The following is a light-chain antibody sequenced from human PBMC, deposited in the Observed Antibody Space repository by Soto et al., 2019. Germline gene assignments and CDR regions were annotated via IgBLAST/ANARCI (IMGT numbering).Light chain of an antibody. V-gene: IGKV1-17*01. CDR1: QAIRND. J-gene: IGKJ1*01. CDR2: AAS. Sequence: DIQMTQSPSSLSASLGDRVTITCRASQAIRNDLAWYQQKPGKAPKRLIFAASSLQSGVPSRFSGSGSGTEFTLTISSLQLDDFATYYCQHYNSYSEAVGQGNKVDIK. CDR3: QHYNSYSEA.